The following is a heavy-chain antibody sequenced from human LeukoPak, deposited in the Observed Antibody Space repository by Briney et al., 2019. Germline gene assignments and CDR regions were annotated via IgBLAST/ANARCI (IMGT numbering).Heavy chain of an antibody. D-gene: IGHD1-26*01. Sequence: PSQTLSLTCTVSGGSINSGGYYWTWIRQHPGKGLEWIGYIYYSGSTYYNPSLKSRLTISLDMSKNQFSLRLSSVTAADTAVYYCARDRNSGSYLDYYYYIDVWGKATTVTVSS. CDR1: GGSINSGGYY. V-gene: IGHV4-31*03. CDR3: ARDRNSGSYLDYYYYIDV. J-gene: IGHJ6*03. CDR2: IYYSGST.